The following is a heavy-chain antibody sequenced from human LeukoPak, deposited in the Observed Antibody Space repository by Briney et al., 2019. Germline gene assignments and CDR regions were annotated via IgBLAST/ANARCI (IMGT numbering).Heavy chain of an antibody. J-gene: IGHJ6*03. CDR3: AKGQRWEHSYYYYYMDV. CDR1: GFTFSSYG. V-gene: IGHV3-30*02. Sequence: TGGSLRLSCAASGFTFSSYGMHWVRQAPGKGLEWVAFIRYDGSNKYYADSVRGRFTISRDNSKNTLYLRMNSLRAEDTAVYCCAKGQRWEHSYYYYYMDVWGKGTTVTISS. D-gene: IGHD1-26*01. CDR2: IRYDGSNK.